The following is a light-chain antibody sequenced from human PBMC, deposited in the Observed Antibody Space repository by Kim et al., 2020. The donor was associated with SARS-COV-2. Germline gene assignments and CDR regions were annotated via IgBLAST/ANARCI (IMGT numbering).Light chain of an antibody. CDR2: ATS. V-gene: IGKV1-39*01. Sequence: DIQMTQSPSSLSASVGDRVTITCRAGQTISDYLNWYQQKPGKAPKLLIYATSTLQSGVPSRFTGSGSGTDFTLTISSLQPEDFATYYCHQTYSSSWTFGQGTKVDIK. J-gene: IGKJ1*01. CDR3: HQTYSSSWT. CDR1: QTISDY.